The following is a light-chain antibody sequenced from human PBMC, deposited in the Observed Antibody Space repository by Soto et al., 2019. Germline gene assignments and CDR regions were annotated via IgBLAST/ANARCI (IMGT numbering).Light chain of an antibody. Sequence: VMTQAPATLSVSPGEGATLSCRASQSVSSKLAWYQQKPGQAPRLLIYGASSRATGIPDRFSGSGSGTDFTLTISRLEPEDFAVYYCQQYGSSPITFGQGTRLE. CDR2: GAS. CDR1: QSVSSK. J-gene: IGKJ5*01. CDR3: QQYGSSPIT. V-gene: IGKV3-20*01.